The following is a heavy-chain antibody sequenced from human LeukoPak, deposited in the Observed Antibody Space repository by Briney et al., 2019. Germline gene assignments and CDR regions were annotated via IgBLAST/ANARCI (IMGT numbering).Heavy chain of an antibody. CDR2: ISSNGGST. CDR3: VKGNSVKYLPRYGMDV. J-gene: IGHJ6*04. CDR1: GFTFSTYA. V-gene: IGHV3-64D*06. D-gene: IGHD2/OR15-2a*01. Sequence: PGGSLRLSCSASGFTFSTYAMHRVRQAPGKGLEYVSAISSNGGSTYYADSVKGRFTISRDNSKNTLYLQMSSLRAEDTAVYYCVKGNSVKYLPRYGMDVWGKGTTVTVSS.